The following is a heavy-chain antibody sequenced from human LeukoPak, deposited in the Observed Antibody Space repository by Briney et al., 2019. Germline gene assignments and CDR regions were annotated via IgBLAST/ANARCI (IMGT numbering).Heavy chain of an antibody. CDR3: AKVTGGDMITYGGLDY. V-gene: IGHV3-7*01. Sequence: GGSLRLSCAASGFTFSNFWMDWVRQAPGKGLEWVANIKQDGSERYYVDSVKGRFTISRDNAKNSLYLQMNSLRAEDTAVYYCAKVTGGDMITYGGLDYWGQGTLVTVSS. J-gene: IGHJ4*02. CDR2: IKQDGSER. CDR1: GFTFSNFW. D-gene: IGHD3-16*01.